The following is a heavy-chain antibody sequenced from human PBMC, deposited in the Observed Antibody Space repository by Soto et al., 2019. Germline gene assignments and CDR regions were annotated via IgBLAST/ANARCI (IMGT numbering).Heavy chain of an antibody. Sequence: EVQLVESGGALVQPGGPLRLSCAASRFTFSTYEMNWVRQAPGKGLEWVSYISTSGSTVYYADSVKGRFTISRDNTRNSLYLQMNSLRDEDTALYYCVRYCSTTLCNGVATRTFDYWGQGTLVTVSS. D-gene: IGHD2-2*01. CDR1: RFTFSTYE. J-gene: IGHJ4*02. CDR2: ISTSGSTV. V-gene: IGHV3-48*03. CDR3: VRYCSTTLCNGVATRTFDY.